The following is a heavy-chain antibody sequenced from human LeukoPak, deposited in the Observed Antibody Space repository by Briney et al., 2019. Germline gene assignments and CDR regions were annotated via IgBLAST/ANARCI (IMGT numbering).Heavy chain of an antibody. CDR3: AKGHHGYSSSHFDY. Sequence: GGSLRLSCAASGFTFSSYAMSWVRQAPGKGLEWVSGISWNSGSIGYADSVKGRFAISRDNAKNSLYLQMNSLRAEDTALYYCAKGHHGYSSSHFDYWGQGTLVTVSS. CDR1: GFTFSSYA. CDR2: ISWNSGSI. J-gene: IGHJ4*02. V-gene: IGHV3-9*01. D-gene: IGHD6-13*01.